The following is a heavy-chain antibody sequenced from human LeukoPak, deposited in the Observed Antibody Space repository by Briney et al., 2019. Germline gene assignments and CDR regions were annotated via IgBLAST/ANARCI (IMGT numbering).Heavy chain of an antibody. D-gene: IGHD5-24*01. Sequence: SETLSLTCTVSGGSISSYYWSWLRQPPGKGLEWIGYIYYNGNTDYNPSLKSRVTMSVDTSKNQFSLKLSSVTAADTAVYYCARYGFKFFDYWGQGALVTVSS. CDR3: ARYGFKFFDY. J-gene: IGHJ4*02. V-gene: IGHV4-59*01. CDR2: IYYNGNT. CDR1: GGSISSYY.